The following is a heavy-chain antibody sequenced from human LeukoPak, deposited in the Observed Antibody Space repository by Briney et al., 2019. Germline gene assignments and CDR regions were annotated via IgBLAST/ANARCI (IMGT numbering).Heavy chain of an antibody. J-gene: IGHJ3*02. Sequence: SETLSLTCAVYGGSFSGYYWSWIRQPPGKGLEWIGEINHSGSTNYNPSLKSRVTISVDTSKNQFSLKLSSVTAADTAVYYCARGPWPFDIWGQGTVVTVSS. CDR3: ARGPWPFDI. CDR1: GGSFSGYY. CDR2: INHSGST. V-gene: IGHV4-34*01.